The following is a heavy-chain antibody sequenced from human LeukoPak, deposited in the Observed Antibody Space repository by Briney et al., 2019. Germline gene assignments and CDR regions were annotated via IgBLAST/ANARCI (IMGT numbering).Heavy chain of an antibody. D-gene: IGHD5-24*01. CDR1: GYTFLNYY. V-gene: IGHV1-46*01. Sequence: GASVKVSCKASGYTFLNYYMHWVRQAPGQGLEWMGIINPSGGSTSYAQKFQGRVTMTRDMSTSTVYMELSSLRAEDTAVYYCAKDLKRWLQSMGYWGQGTLVTVSS. CDR2: INPSGGST. J-gene: IGHJ4*02. CDR3: AKDLKRWLQSMGY.